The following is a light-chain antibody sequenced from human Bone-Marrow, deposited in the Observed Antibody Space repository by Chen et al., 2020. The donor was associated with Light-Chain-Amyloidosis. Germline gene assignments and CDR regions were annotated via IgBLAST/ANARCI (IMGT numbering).Light chain of an antibody. Sequence: QSALTQPASVSGSPGQSITISCTGSRSDVGGYNFVSWYQQLPGKAPKLLIYDVTTRPSGVSYRFSGSKSGNTASLTVSGLQAEDEADYYCSSYTVSSTWVFGGGTKLTVL. V-gene: IGLV2-14*03. J-gene: IGLJ3*02. CDR1: RSDVGGYNF. CDR3: SSYTVSSTWV. CDR2: DVT.